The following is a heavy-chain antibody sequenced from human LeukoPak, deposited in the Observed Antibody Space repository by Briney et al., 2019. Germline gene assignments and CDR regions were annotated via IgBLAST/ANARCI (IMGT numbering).Heavy chain of an antibody. CDR2: IYSGGST. V-gene: IGHV3-66*04. CDR3: ARHPQYYSSGWPIDY. D-gene: IGHD6-19*01. Sequence: GGSLRLSCAASGFTVSSNYMSWVRQAPGKGLEWVSVIYSGGSTYYADSVKGRFTISRDNSKNTLYLQMNSLRAEDTAVYYCARHPQYYSSGWPIDYWGQGTLVTVSS. J-gene: IGHJ4*02. CDR1: GFTVSSNY.